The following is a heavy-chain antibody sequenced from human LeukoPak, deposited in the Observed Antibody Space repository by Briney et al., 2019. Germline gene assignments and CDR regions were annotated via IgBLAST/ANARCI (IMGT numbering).Heavy chain of an antibody. CDR2: ISGSGGST. CDR1: GFTFSSYA. D-gene: IGHD2-15*01. J-gene: IGHJ4*02. V-gene: IGHV3-23*01. Sequence: TGGSLRLSCAASGFTFSSYAMSWVRQAPGKGLEWVSAISGSGGSTYYADSVKGRFTISRDNSKNTLYLQMNSLRAEDTAVYYCAKSGSDIVVVVAATEFDYWGQGTLVTVSS. CDR3: AKSGSDIVVVVAATEFDY.